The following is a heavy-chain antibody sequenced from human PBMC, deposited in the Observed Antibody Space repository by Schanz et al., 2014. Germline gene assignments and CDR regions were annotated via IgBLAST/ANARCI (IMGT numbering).Heavy chain of an antibody. J-gene: IGHJ4*02. CDR2: IKQDGIEK. CDR3: AREGEWGYDPPRH. CDR1: GFTFGNFF. D-gene: IGHD5-12*01. V-gene: IGHV3-7*01. Sequence: EVQLVESGGGLVQPGGSLRLSCAASGFTFGNFFMSWVRQAPGKGLEWVANIKQDGIEKYYVDSVKGRFTISRDNAKNSLYLQMNSLRAEDTAVYYCAREGEWGYDPPRHWGQGTLVTVSS.